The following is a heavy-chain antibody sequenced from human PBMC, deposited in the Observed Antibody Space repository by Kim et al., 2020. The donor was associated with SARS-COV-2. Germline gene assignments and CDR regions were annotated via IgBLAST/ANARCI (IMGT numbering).Heavy chain of an antibody. CDR1: GFTFSSYS. CDR3: ARSGGKYGSGSYLFDY. J-gene: IGHJ4*02. V-gene: IGHV3-21*04. D-gene: IGHD3-10*01. CDR2: ISSSSSYI. Sequence: GGSLRLSCAASGFTFSSYSMNWVRQAPGKGLEWVSSISSSSSYIYYADSVKGRFTISRDNAKNSLYLQMNSLRAEDTAVYYCARSGGKYGSGSYLFDYWGQGTLVTVSS.